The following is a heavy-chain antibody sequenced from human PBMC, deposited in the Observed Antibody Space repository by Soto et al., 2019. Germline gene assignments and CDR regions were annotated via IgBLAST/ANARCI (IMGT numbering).Heavy chain of an antibody. V-gene: IGHV4-30-2*01. J-gene: IGHJ5*02. CDR1: GGSISGGGYS. D-gene: IGHD2-2*01. CDR3: ARSGVPAALWFDP. Sequence: QLQLQESGSGLVKPSQTLSLTCAVSGGSISGGGYSWSWIRQPPGKGLEWIGYIYHSGSTYYNPSLKSRVTISVDRSKNQFSLNLSSVTAADTAVYYCARSGVPAALWFDPWGQGTLVTVSS. CDR2: IYHSGST.